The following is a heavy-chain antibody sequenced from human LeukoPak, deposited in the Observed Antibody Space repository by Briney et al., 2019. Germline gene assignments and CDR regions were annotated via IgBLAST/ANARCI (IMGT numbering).Heavy chain of an antibody. J-gene: IGHJ4*02. Sequence: GGSLRLSCAASGFTFNTYTMNWVRQAPGKGLEWVSYISGSSGIIDYADSVKGRFTISRDNAMNSLYLQMNSLRAEDTAIYYCARSLPYGTTWYGRSDFWGQGTLVTVSS. V-gene: IGHV3-48*04. CDR1: GFTFNTYT. D-gene: IGHD6-13*01. CDR2: ISGSSGII. CDR3: ARSLPYGTTWYGRSDF.